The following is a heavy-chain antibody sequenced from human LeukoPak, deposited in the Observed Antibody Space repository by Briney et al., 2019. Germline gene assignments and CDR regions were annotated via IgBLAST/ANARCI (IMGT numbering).Heavy chain of an antibody. CDR2: IKQDGSEK. V-gene: IGHV3-7*01. Sequence: GGSLRLSCAASGFTFSSYAMSWVRQAPGKGLEWVANIKQDGSEKYYVDSVKGRFTISRDNVRNSLYLQMNSLRAEDTGIYYCARDQTLVAIGASGYWGQGTLVTVSS. J-gene: IGHJ4*02. D-gene: IGHD2/OR15-2a*01. CDR1: GFTFSSYA. CDR3: ARDQTLVAIGASGY.